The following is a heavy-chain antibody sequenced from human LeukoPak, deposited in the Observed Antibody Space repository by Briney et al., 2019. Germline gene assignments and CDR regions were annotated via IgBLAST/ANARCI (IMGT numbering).Heavy chain of an antibody. CDR1: GFTFSSYS. D-gene: IGHD5-18*01. Sequence: GGSLRLSCAASGFTFSSYSMNWVRQAPGKGLEWVSSISSSSSYIYYADSVKGRFTISRDNAKNSLYLQMNSLRAEDTAVYYCARGGYSYGYYFDYWGRGTLVTVSS. CDR2: ISSSSSYI. J-gene: IGHJ4*02. V-gene: IGHV3-21*01. CDR3: ARGGYSYGYYFDY.